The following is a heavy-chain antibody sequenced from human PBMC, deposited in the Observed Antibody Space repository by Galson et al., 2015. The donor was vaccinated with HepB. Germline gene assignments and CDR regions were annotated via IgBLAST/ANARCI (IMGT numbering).Heavy chain of an antibody. Sequence: SVKVSCKASGGTFSSYAISWVRQAPGQGLEWMGGIIPIFGTANYAQKFQGRVTITADESTSTAYMELSSLRSEDTAVYYCAREEVPDIVVVPAVNNWFDPWGQGTLVTVSS. CDR1: GGTFSSYA. CDR3: AREEVPDIVVVPAVNNWFDP. J-gene: IGHJ5*02. CDR2: IIPIFGTA. D-gene: IGHD2-2*01. V-gene: IGHV1-69*13.